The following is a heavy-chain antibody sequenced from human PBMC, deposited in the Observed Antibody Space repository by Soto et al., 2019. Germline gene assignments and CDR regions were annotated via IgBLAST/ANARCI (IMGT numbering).Heavy chain of an antibody. Sequence: QVQLVQSGAEVKKPGASVKVSCKASGYTFTSYGISWVRQAPGQGLEWMGWISAYNGNTNYAQKLQGRVTMTTDTATSTAYMELTSLRSDDTAVYYCARLRLPTTVTPNSLPSFDSWCQGTLVTVSS. CDR1: GYTFTSYG. CDR3: ARLRLPTTVTPNSLPSFDS. J-gene: IGHJ4*02. CDR2: ISAYNGNT. V-gene: IGHV1-18*01. D-gene: IGHD4-17*01.